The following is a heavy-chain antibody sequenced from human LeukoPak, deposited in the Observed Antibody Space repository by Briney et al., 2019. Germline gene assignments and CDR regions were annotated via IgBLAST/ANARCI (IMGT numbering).Heavy chain of an antibody. Sequence: PGGSLRLSCAASGFTFNRIAISWVRQALGKGLEWVSTIGGSGDKTFYADSVKGRFTISRDNSKNMVHLQMNSLTGEDTALYYCVRRGDASSGWGDHDFWGQGALVTVSS. CDR1: GFTFNRIA. V-gene: IGHV3-23*01. CDR2: IGGSGDKT. D-gene: IGHD6-19*01. CDR3: VRRGDASSGWGDHDF. J-gene: IGHJ4*02.